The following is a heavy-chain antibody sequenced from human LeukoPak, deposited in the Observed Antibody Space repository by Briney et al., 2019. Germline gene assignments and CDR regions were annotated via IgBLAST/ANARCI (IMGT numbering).Heavy chain of an antibody. CDR1: GGSFSGYY. CDR3: AGTPRGITIFGVVSTFDY. V-gene: IGHV4-34*01. J-gene: IGHJ4*02. CDR2: INHSGST. D-gene: IGHD3-3*01. Sequence: SETLSLTCAVYGGSFSGYYWSWIRQPPGKGLEWIGEINHSGSTNYNPSLKSRVTISVDTSKNQFSLKLSSVTAADTAVYYCAGTPRGITIFGVVSTFDYWGQGTLVTVSS.